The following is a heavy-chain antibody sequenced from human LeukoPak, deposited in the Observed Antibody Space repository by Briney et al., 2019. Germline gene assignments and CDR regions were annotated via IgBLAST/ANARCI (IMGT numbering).Heavy chain of an antibody. D-gene: IGHD6-13*01. J-gene: IGHJ6*02. CDR2: ITGDRSST. V-gene: IGHV3-23*01. Sequence: GGSLRLSCAASGFTFKTYGMSWVRQAPGKGLEWVSAITGDRSSTYYADSVKGRFTISRDNSKNTLYLQMTSLRAEDTAVYYCAKALSGSGSYYYNGMDVWGQGSTVTVSS. CDR1: GFTFKTYG. CDR3: AKALSGSGSYYYNGMDV.